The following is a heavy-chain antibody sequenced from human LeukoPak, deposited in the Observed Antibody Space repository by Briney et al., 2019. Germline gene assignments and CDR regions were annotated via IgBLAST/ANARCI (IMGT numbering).Heavy chain of an antibody. CDR2: IKSKTDGGTT. CDR1: GFTFSNAW. J-gene: IGHJ4*02. D-gene: IGHD2-15*01. CDR3: TTDPPHYCSGGSCYADY. Sequence: GGSLRLSCAASGFTFSNAWMSWVRQAPGKGLEWVGRIKSKTDGGTTDYAAPVKGRFTISRDDSKNTLYLQMSSLKTEDTAVYYCTTDPPHYCSGGSCYADYWGQGTLVTVSS. V-gene: IGHV3-15*01.